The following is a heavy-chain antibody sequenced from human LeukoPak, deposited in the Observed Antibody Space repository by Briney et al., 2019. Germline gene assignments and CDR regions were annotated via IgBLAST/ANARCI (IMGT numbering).Heavy chain of an antibody. Sequence: GGSLRLSCAASGFAFSSYDMSWVRQAPGKGLEWVSSLTTDGGSTEYADSVKGRFTISRDNSKNTLYLQMNSLRAEDTAVYYCAKGLPIYGSIPFDYWGQGTLVTVSS. D-gene: IGHD3-10*01. CDR2: LTTDGGST. CDR1: GFAFSSYD. V-gene: IGHV3-23*01. CDR3: AKGLPIYGSIPFDY. J-gene: IGHJ4*02.